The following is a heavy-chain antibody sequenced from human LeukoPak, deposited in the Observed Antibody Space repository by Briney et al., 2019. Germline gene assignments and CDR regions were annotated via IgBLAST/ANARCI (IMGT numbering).Heavy chain of an antibody. D-gene: IGHD2-2*01. V-gene: IGHV1-3*01. CDR2: INAGNGNT. Sequence: ASVKVSCKASGYTFTSYAMHWVRQAPRQRLEWMGWINAGNGNTKYSQKFQGRVTITRDTSASTAYMELSSLRSEDTAVYYCARESVVPAAPWDPYYYYGMDVWGQGTTVTVSS. J-gene: IGHJ6*02. CDR3: ARESVVPAAPWDPYYYYGMDV. CDR1: GYTFTSYA.